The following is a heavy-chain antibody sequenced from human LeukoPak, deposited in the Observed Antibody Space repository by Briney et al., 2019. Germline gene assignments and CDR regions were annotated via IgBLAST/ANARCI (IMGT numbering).Heavy chain of an antibody. J-gene: IGHJ3*02. D-gene: IGHD1-1*01. CDR1: GYTFTGYY. CDR3: ARWEQLERQVAFDI. Sequence: ASVKVSCKASGYTFTGYYMHWVRQAPGQGLEWMGWINPNSGGTNYAQKFQGWVTMTRDTSISTAYLQWSSLKASDTAMYYCARWEQLERQVAFDIWGQGTMVTVSS. V-gene: IGHV1-2*04. CDR2: INPNSGGT.